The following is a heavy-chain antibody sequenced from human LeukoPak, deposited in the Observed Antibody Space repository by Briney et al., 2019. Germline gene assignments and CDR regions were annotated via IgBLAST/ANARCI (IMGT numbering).Heavy chain of an antibody. CDR3: AKDLGGEGGSGFPGY. V-gene: IGHV3-23*01. CDR2: ISGSGGDT. J-gene: IGHJ4*02. Sequence: GGSLRLSCTASGFTSSTYSMTSVRQAPGKGLEWVSAISGSGGDTYYADSVKGRFTISRDNSKNTLYLQMNSLRPEDTAVYFCAKDLGGEGGSGFPGYWGQGNLVTVSS. CDR1: GFTSSTYS. D-gene: IGHD3-10*01.